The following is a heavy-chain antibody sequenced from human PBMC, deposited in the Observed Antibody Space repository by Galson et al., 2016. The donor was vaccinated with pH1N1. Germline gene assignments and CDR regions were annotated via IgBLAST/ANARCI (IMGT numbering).Heavy chain of an antibody. V-gene: IGHV2-70*01. CDR3: ARMVYGDNLKNFDY. J-gene: IGHJ4*02. CDR1: GFSLRTSGMC. Sequence: PALVKPTQTLTLTCTFSGFSLRTSGMCVSWIRQPPGKALEWLALIDWDDDKYYSTSLKTRLTISKDTSKNQVVLTMTNMDPVDTATYYCARMVYGDNLKNFDYWGQGTLVTVSS. D-gene: IGHD4-23*01. CDR2: IDWDDDK.